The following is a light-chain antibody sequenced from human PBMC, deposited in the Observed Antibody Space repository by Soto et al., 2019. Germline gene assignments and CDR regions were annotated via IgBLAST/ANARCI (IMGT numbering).Light chain of an antibody. CDR1: SGHSSYA. J-gene: IGLJ2*01. Sequence: QSVLTQPPSASASLGASVKLTCTLSSGHSSYAIAWHQKRPEKGPRYLMDLNNDGSHTKGDGIPDRFSGSSSGAERYLIISRLQSEDEADYYCQTWGTGFQVFGGGTKVTVL. CDR3: QTWGTGFQV. CDR2: LNNDGSH. V-gene: IGLV4-69*01.